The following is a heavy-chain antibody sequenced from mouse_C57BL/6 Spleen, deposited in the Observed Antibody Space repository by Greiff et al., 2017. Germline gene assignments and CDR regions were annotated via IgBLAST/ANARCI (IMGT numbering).Heavy chain of an antibody. CDR2: INPSSGYT. Sequence: QVQLQQSGAELARPGASVKMSCKASGYTFTSYTMHWVKQRPGQGLEWIGYINPSSGYTKYNQKFKDKATLTADTSSSTAYMQLSSLTSEDSAVYYCARGGTSLGGGGYFDYWGQGTTLTVSS. CDR1: GYTFTSYT. D-gene: IGHD3-1*01. J-gene: IGHJ2*01. CDR3: ARGGTSLGGGGYFDY. V-gene: IGHV1-4*01.